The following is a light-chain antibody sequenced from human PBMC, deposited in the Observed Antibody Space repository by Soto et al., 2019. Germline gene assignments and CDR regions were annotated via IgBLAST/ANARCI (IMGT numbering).Light chain of an antibody. CDR1: QSISSW. CDR2: TAS. V-gene: IGKV1-5*03. CDR3: QQYNSYLYT. J-gene: IGKJ2*01. Sequence: DIQMTQSPSPLSASVGARVTITCRASQSISSWLAWYQQKPGKAPKLLIYTASSLESGVPSRFSGSGSGTEFTLTISSLQPDDFATYYCQQYNSYLYTFGQGTRLEIK.